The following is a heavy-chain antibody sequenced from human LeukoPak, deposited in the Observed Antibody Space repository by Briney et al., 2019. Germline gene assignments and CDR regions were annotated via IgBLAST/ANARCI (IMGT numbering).Heavy chain of an antibody. J-gene: IGHJ4*02. Sequence: SETLPLTCTVSGGSTGSDYWSWIRQPPGKGLEWIAYVYYSGVTSYNPSLKSRVAISIDTSKNQFSLNLSSVTAADTAVYCCARLSLHCSGGSCYRGAFDSWGQGTLVTVSS. V-gene: IGHV4-59*08. CDR1: GGSTGSDY. D-gene: IGHD2-15*01. CDR2: VYYSGVT. CDR3: ARLSLHCSGGSCYRGAFDS.